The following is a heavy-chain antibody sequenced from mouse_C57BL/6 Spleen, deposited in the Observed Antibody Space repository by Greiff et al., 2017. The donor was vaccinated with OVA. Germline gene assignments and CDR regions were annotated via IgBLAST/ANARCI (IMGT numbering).Heavy chain of an antibody. CDR2: INYDGSST. J-gene: IGHJ4*01. CDR1: GFTFSDYY. V-gene: IGHV5-16*01. CDR3: ARTNYGHYAMDY. Sequence: EVKLVESEGGLVQPGSSMKLSCTASGFTFSDYYMAWVRQVPEKGLEWVANINYDGSSTYYLDSLKSRFIISRDNAKNILYLQMSSLKSEDTATYYGARTNYGHYAMDYWGQGTSVTVSS. D-gene: IGHD1-2*01.